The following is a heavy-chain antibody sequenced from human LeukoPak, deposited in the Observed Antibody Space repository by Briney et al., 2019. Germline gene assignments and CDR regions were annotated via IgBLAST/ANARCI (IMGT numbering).Heavy chain of an antibody. CDR3: LATGGAVYYYYMDV. J-gene: IGHJ6*03. Sequence: SETLSLTCTVSGGSISSYYWSWIRQPPGKGLEWIGYIYYTGSTNYNPSLKSRVTISVDTSKNQFSLKLSSVTAADTAVYYCLATGGAVYYYYMDVWGKGTTVTISS. V-gene: IGHV4-59*08. D-gene: IGHD5-12*01. CDR2: IYYTGST. CDR1: GGSISSYY.